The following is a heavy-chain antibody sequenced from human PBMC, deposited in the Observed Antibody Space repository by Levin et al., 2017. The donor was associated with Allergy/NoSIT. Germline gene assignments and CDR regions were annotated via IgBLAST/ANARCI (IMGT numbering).Heavy chain of an antibody. CDR2: IYHSGST. CDR3: ARASSTSPFGYMDV. D-gene: IGHD2-2*01. CDR1: GGSISSGGYS. V-gene: IGHV4-30-2*01. Sequence: SETLSLTCAVSGGSISSGGYSWSWIRQPPGKGLEWIGYIYHSGSTYYNPSLKSRVTISVDRSKNQFSLKLSSVTAADTAVYYCARASSTSPFGYMDVWGKGTTVTVSS. J-gene: IGHJ6*03.